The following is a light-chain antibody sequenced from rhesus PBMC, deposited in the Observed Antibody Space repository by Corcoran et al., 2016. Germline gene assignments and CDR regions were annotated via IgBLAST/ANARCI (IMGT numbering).Light chain of an antibody. J-gene: IGKJ3*01. Sequence: DIQMTQSPSSLSASVGDRVTITCRASENVNNYLNWYQQKPGKAPKLLIYKAYTLQSGVPSRFSGSGSGTDYTFPISSLQSEDVATYYCQHNYGTPFTFGPGTKLDIK. CDR1: ENVNNY. CDR2: KAY. CDR3: QHNYGTPFT. V-gene: IGKV1-74*01.